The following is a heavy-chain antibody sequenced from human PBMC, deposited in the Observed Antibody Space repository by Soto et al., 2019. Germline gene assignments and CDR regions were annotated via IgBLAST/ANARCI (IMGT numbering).Heavy chain of an antibody. D-gene: IGHD6-6*01. J-gene: IGHJ4*02. Sequence: SVKVSCKASGGTFSSYAISWVRQAPGQGLEWMGGIIPIFGTANYAQKFQGRVTITADESTSTAYMELSSLRSEDTAVYYCARDEVAARPSKFDYWGQGTLVTVSS. CDR3: ARDEVAARPSKFDY. V-gene: IGHV1-69*13. CDR2: IIPIFGTA. CDR1: GGTFSSYA.